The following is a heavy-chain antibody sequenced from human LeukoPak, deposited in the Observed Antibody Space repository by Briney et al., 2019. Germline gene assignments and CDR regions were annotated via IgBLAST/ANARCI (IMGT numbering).Heavy chain of an antibody. V-gene: IGHV3-21*01. CDR3: ARDRSGSYGSC. J-gene: IGHJ4*02. D-gene: IGHD1-26*01. CDR2: ISSSSSYI. CDR1: GFTFSSYA. Sequence: PGGSLRLSCAASGFTFSSYAMSWVRQAPGKGLEWVSSISSSSSYIYYADSVKGRFTISRDNAKNSLYLQMNSLRAEDTAVYYCARDRSGSYGSCWGQGTLVTVSS.